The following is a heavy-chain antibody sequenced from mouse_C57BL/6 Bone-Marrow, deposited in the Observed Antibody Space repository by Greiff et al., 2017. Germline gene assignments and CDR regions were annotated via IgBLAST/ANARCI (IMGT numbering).Heavy chain of an antibody. V-gene: IGHV1-69*01. J-gene: IGHJ4*01. CDR3: AITTVVHYYARDY. D-gene: IGHD1-1*01. Sequence: QVQLQQPGAELVMPGASVKLSCKASGYTFTSYWMHWVKQRPGQGLEWIGEIDPSDSYTNYNQKFKGKSTLTVDKSSSTAYMQLSSLTSEDSAVYYCAITTVVHYYARDYWGQGTSVTVSS. CDR2: IDPSDSYT. CDR1: GYTFTSYW.